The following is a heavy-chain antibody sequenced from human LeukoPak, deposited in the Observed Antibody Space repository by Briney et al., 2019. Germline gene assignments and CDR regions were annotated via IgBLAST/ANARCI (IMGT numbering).Heavy chain of an antibody. CDR2: ISAYNGNT. D-gene: IGHD3-10*01. CDR3: ARNVRGSGSYYFDY. CDR1: GYTCTSYG. Sequence: ASVKVSCKASGYTCTSYGISWVRQAPGQGLEWMGWISAYNGNTNYAQKLQGRVTMTTDTSTSTAYMELRSLRSDDTAVYYCARNVRGSGSYYFDYWGQGTLVTVSS. J-gene: IGHJ4*02. V-gene: IGHV1-18*01.